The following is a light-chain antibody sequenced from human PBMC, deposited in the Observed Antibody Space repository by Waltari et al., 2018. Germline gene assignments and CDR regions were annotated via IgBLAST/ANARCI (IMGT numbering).Light chain of an antibody. V-gene: IGKV1-39*01. CDR2: AAS. CDR3: QQSFITPLT. Sequence: DVQMTQSPSSLSAFVGDRVTIPCRASQSINSHLKWYQQRPGKAPNLLIYAASSVQTGVPSRFSGSGSGTDFTHTISSLQPEDFATYYCQQSFITPLTFGGGTKVEI. J-gene: IGKJ4*01. CDR1: QSINSH.